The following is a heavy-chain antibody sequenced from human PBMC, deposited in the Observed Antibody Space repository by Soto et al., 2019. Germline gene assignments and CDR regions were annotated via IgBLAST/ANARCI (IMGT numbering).Heavy chain of an antibody. CDR3: ARKDKSGYFNWFDP. Sequence: PGESLKISCSTSGYSFTSYWIAWVRQMPGKGLEWMGIIFPSDSDTRYSPSFQGQVTISADRSTSTVFLQWASLKASDTAVYFCARKDKSGYFNWFDPWGQGTLVTVSS. D-gene: IGHD3-22*01. CDR2: IFPSDSDT. J-gene: IGHJ5*02. V-gene: IGHV5-51*01. CDR1: GYSFTSYW.